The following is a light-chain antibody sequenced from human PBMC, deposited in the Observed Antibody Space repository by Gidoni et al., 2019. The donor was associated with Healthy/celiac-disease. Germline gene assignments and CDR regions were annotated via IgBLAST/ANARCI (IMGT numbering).Light chain of an antibody. CDR3: MQGTHWPRT. V-gene: IGKV2-30*01. CDR2: KVS. J-gene: IGKJ1*01. Sequence: DVVMTQSPLSLPVTLGQPASISCRASQSLVYSDGNTSLNWFQQRPGQSPRRLIYKVSNRDSGVPDRFSGRGSGTDFTLKISRVEAEDVGVYYCMQGTHWPRTFGQGTKVEIK. CDR1: QSLVYSDGNTS.